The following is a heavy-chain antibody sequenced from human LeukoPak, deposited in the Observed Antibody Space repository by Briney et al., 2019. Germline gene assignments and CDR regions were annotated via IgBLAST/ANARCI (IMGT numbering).Heavy chain of an antibody. CDR3: AKVPAFDY. Sequence: GGSLRLSCAASGFTFSTYAMSWVRQAPGKGLEWVSAIGASHITYYADSVEGRFTISRDNSKNTLYLQMNSLRAEDTAVYYCAKVPAFDYWGQGTLVTVSS. CDR1: GFTFSTYA. CDR2: IGASHIT. J-gene: IGHJ4*02. V-gene: IGHV3-23*01.